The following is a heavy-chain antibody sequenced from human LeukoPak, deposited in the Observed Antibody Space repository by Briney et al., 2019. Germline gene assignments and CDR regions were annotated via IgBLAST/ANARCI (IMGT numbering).Heavy chain of an antibody. CDR2: ITGGGGTT. CDR3: AKGPQYVWGKYRENYFDF. D-gene: IGHD7-27*01. CDR1: GFNFGNYA. J-gene: IGHJ4*02. Sequence: GGSLRLSCDASGFNFGNYAMTWVRKAPGKGMEWASGITGGGGTTFYADSVKGRFIISRDNSKNTLFLQANSLSVEDTAVYYCAKGPQYVWGKYRENYFDFWGQGTLVTVSS. V-gene: IGHV3-23*01.